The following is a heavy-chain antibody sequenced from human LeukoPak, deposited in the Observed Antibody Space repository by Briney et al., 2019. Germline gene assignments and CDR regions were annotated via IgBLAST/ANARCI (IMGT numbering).Heavy chain of an antibody. CDR3: ITAGDTAMVLNY. CDR1: GFTFSGSA. V-gene: IGHV3-73*01. Sequence: GGSLKLSCAASGFTFSGSAMHWVRQASGKGLEWVGRIRSKANSYATAYAASVKGRFTISRDDSKNTAYLQMNSLKTEDTAVYYCITAGDTAMVLNYRGQGTLVTVSS. D-gene: IGHD5-18*01. CDR2: IRSKANSYAT. J-gene: IGHJ4*02.